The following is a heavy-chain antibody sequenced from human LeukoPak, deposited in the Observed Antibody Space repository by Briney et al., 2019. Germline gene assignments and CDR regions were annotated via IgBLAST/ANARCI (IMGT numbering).Heavy chain of an antibody. V-gene: IGHV4-59*01. D-gene: IGHD3-22*01. CDR3: ARDFDSSGYLDY. CDR2: IYYSGST. CDR1: GGSISSYH. Sequence: PSETLSLTCTVSGGSISSYHWSWIRQPPGKGLEWIGYIYYSGSTNYNPSLKSRVTISVDTSKNQFSLKLSSVTAADTAVYYCARDFDSSGYLDYWGQGTLVTVSS. J-gene: IGHJ4*02.